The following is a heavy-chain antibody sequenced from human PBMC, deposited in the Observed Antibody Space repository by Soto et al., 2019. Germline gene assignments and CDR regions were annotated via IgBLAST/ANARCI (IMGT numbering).Heavy chain of an antibody. Sequence: QVQLVESGGGVVQPGRSLRLSCAASGFTFSSYGMHWVRQAPGKGLEWVAVIWYDGSNKYYADSVKGRFTISRDNSKKALXXQMNRLRAEDTAVYYCARDCAGYSSGWYQRGGFDYWGQGTLVTVSS. CDR1: GFTFSSYG. V-gene: IGHV3-33*01. CDR2: IWYDGSNK. D-gene: IGHD6-19*01. J-gene: IGHJ4*02. CDR3: ARDCAGYSSGWYQRGGFDY.